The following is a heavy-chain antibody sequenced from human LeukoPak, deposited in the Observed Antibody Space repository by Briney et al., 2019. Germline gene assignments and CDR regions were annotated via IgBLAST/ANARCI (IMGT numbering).Heavy chain of an antibody. V-gene: IGHV3-23*01. Sequence: GGSLRLSCAASGFTFSSYAMSWVRQAPGKGLEWVSAISGSGGSTYYADSVKGRFTISRDNAKNSLYLQMNSLRAEDTAVYYCARDFSGYCSGGSCDFYYYYMDVWGKGTTVTVSS. CDR1: GFTFSSYA. CDR3: ARDFSGYCSGGSCDFYYYYMDV. D-gene: IGHD2-15*01. CDR2: ISGSGGST. J-gene: IGHJ6*03.